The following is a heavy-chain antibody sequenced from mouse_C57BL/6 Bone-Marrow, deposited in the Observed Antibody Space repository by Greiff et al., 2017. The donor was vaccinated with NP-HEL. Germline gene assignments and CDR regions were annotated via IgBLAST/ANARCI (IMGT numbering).Heavy chain of an antibody. D-gene: IGHD1-1*01. CDR2: IDPANGNT. CDR1: GFNIKNTY. J-gene: IGHJ3*01. V-gene: IGHV14-3*01. Sequence: EVQLVESVAELVRPGASVKLSCTASGFNIKNTYMHWVKQRPEQGLEWIGRIDPANGNTKYAPKFQGKATITADTSSNTAYLQLSSLTSEDTAIYYCARMRYYGSSPFAYWGQGTLVTVSA. CDR3: ARMRYYGSSPFAY.